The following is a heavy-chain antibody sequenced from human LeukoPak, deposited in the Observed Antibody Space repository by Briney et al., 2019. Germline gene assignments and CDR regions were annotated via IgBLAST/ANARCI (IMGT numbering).Heavy chain of an antibody. D-gene: IGHD3-3*01. Sequence: GGSLRLSCAASGFTFSSYWMHWVRQAPGKGLVWVSRTHSVGSSTSYADSVKGRFTLSRDNAKNTLYLQMNSLRAEDTAVYYCAREQANSYYDFWSGQNSLLDYWGQGTLVTVSS. V-gene: IGHV3-74*01. CDR2: THSVGSST. CDR1: GFTFSSYW. CDR3: AREQANSYYDFWSGQNSLLDY. J-gene: IGHJ4*02.